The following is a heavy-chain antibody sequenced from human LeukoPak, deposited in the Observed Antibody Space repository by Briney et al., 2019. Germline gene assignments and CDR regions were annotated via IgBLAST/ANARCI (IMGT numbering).Heavy chain of an antibody. V-gene: IGHV3-7*01. D-gene: IGHD5-12*01. J-gene: IGHJ5*02. CDR1: GFTFSNYW. Sequence: GGSLRLSCAASGFTFSNYWMSWVRQAPGKGLEWVASIRPDGSEDYYMDSVKGRFTISRDNAENSLYLQMNSLRAEDTAVYYCARDLGLRGSTWGQGTLVTVSS. CDR2: IRPDGSED. CDR3: ARDLGLRGST.